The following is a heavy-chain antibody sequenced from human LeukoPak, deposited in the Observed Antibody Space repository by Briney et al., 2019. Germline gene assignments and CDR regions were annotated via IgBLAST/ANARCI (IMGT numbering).Heavy chain of an antibody. CDR1: GFTISTYA. CDR3: AKSWTVATPRERYDFES. J-gene: IGHJ4*02. CDR2: ISQAT. D-gene: IGHD5-12*01. Sequence: PGGSLSLSCAAAGFTISTYAICWGRHAQRQGQGWVWVISQATYYADSVKGRFTISRDNSKDTLYLQMNSLRAEDTAVYFCAKSWTVATPRERYDFESWGQGTLVTVSS. V-gene: IGHV3-23*01.